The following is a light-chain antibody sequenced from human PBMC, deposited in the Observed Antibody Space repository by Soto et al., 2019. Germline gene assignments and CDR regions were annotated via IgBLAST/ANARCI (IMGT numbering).Light chain of an antibody. CDR1: RSNIGTNT. J-gene: IGLJ2*01. Sequence: QSALTQTPSVSGTPGQRVTISCSGSRSNIGTNTVNWFQQLPGTAPKLLIYNNGQRPSGVPDRFSGYKSGTSATLAISGLQSEDEADYYCAAWDDSLNGHVVFGGGTKLTVL. CDR2: NNG. CDR3: AAWDDSLNGHVV. V-gene: IGLV1-44*01.